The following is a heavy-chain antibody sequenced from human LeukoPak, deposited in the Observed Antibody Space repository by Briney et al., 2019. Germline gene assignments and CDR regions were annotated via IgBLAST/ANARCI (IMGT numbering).Heavy chain of an antibody. Sequence: HTGGSLRLSCSVSGFTFSTYVMHWVRQAPGKGLEYVSAISSNGDNTYYADSVKGRFTISRDNSENTLYLQMSSLRADDTAVYYCVRGTGYWGQGTLVTVSS. V-gene: IGHV3-64D*06. CDR1: GFTFSTYV. J-gene: IGHJ4*02. CDR2: ISSNGDNT. CDR3: VRGTGY.